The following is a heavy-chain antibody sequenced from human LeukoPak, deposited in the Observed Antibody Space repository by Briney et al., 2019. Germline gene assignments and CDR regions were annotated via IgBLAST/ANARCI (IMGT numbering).Heavy chain of an antibody. J-gene: IGHJ4*02. CDR2: IYNSGTT. CDR3: ARLGDFWSGYSHFDY. D-gene: IGHD3-3*01. CDR1: GGSISNYY. Sequence: SETLSLTCTVSGGSISNYYWTWIRQPAGKGLEWIGRIYNSGTTNYNPSLKSRVTMSVDTSKNQFSLKLSSVTAADTAVYYCARLGDFWSGYSHFDYWGQGTLVTVSS. V-gene: IGHV4-4*07.